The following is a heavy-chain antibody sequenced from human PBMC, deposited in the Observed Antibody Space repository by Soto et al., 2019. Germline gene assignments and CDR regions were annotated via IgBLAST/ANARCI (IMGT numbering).Heavy chain of an antibody. CDR3: ARLAAAGTHQYYYYDMDA. Sequence: SETLSLTCTVSGGSISSYYWSWIRQPAGKGLEWIGRIYTSGSTNYNPSLKSRVTMSVDTSKNQFSLKLSSVTAADTAVYYCARLAAAGTHQYYYYDMDAWGQGTTVTVS. V-gene: IGHV4-4*07. CDR2: IYTSGST. D-gene: IGHD6-13*01. J-gene: IGHJ6*02. CDR1: GGSISSYY.